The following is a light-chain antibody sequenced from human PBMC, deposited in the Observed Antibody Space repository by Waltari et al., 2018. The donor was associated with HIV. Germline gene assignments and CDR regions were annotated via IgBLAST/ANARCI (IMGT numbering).Light chain of an antibody. J-gene: IGLJ3*02. CDR1: ILAKKY. CDR2: KDN. CDR3: YSAANYIWV. V-gene: IGLV3-27*01. Sequence: SFELTQPSSVSVSPGQTARITCSGDILAKKYVRWLQQSPGQAPLWIIFKDNERPSGIPERFSGSSTGTTVTLTISVVQVEDDADYYCYSAANYIWVFGGGTRLTVL.